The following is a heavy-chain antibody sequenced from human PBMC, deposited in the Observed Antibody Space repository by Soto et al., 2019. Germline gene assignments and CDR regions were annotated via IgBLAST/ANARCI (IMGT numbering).Heavy chain of an antibody. CDR3: ARDLPLMDY. CDR2: INPSSGTT. D-gene: IGHD2-8*01. Sequence: QVQLVQSGAEVKKPGASVKVSCKASGYKFTSYYIHWVRQAPGQGLEWMGVINPSSGTTTYAQKFQGRVTMTRDTSTTTVDMELSSLRSEDTAVYYCARDLPLMDYWGQGTLVTVSS. J-gene: IGHJ4*02. CDR1: GYKFTSYY. V-gene: IGHV1-46*01.